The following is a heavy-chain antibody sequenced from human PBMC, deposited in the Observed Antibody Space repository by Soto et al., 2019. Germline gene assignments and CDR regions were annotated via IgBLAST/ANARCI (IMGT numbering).Heavy chain of an antibody. CDR1: GYTFTSYG. CDR3: AREGYYYDSSGYYPYFDY. V-gene: IGHV1-18*01. D-gene: IGHD3-22*01. CDR2: ISAYNGNT. Sequence: ASVKVSCKASGYTFTSYGISWVRQAPGQGLEWMGWISAYNGNTNYAQKLQGRVTMTTDTSTSTAYMELRSLRSDDTAVYYCAREGYYYDSSGYYPYFDYWGHGTLATVSS. J-gene: IGHJ4*01.